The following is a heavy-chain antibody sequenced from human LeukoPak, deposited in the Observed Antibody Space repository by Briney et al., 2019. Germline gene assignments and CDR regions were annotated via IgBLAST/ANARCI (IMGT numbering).Heavy chain of an antibody. J-gene: IGHJ4*02. CDR3: ARGSAAAHDY. D-gene: IGHD6-13*01. CDR2: IYTSGST. V-gene: IGHV4-61*02. Sequence: SETLSHTCTVSGGSISSGSYYWSWIRQPAGKGLEWIGRIYTSGSTNYNPSLKSRVTISVDTSKNQFSLKLSSVTAADTAVYYCARGSAAAHDYWGQGTLVTVSS. CDR1: GGSISSGSYY.